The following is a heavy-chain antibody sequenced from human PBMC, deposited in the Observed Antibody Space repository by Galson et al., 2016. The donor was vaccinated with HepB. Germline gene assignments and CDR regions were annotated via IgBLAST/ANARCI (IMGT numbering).Heavy chain of an antibody. Sequence: SLRLSCAASGFTISSYWMTWVRQAPGKGLEWVANIKEDGSEKYYVDSVKGRFTISRDNAKNSVYLQMSSLRAEDTAVYFCARDREWHSDYWGQGTLVTVSS. CDR3: ARDREWHSDY. D-gene: IGHD3-3*01. J-gene: IGHJ4*02. CDR1: GFTISSYW. V-gene: IGHV3-7*03. CDR2: IKEDGSEK.